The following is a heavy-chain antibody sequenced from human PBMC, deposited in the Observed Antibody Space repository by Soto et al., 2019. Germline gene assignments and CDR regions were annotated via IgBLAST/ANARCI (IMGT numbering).Heavy chain of an antibody. V-gene: IGHV3-11*06. CDR3: ASWPFNWNYLGY. D-gene: IGHD1-20*01. J-gene: IGHJ4*02. CDR2: ISSSSSYT. Sequence: GGSLRLSCAASGFTFSDYYMSWIRQAPGKGLEWVSYISSSSSYTNYADSVKGRFTISRDSAKNSLYLQMNSLRAEDTAVYYCASWPFNWNYLGYWGQGTLVTVSS. CDR1: GFTFSDYY.